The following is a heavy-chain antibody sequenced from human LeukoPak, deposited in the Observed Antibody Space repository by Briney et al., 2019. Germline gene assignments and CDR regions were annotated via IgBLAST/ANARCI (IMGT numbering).Heavy chain of an antibody. J-gene: IGHJ4*02. CDR2: IYYSGST. CDR1: GGSISSYY. D-gene: IGHD5-18*01. Sequence: PSETLSLTSTVSGGSISSYYWSWIRQPPGKGLEWIGYIYYSGSTNYNPSLKSRVTISVDTSKNHFSLTLSSVTAADTAVYYCARGQKYRNGYTVTELGSGYFDYWGQGTLVTVSS. CDR3: ARGQKYRNGYTVTELGSGYFDY. V-gene: IGHV4-59*01.